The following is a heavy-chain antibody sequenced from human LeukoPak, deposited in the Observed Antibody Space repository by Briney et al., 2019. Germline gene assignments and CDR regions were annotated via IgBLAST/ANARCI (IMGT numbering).Heavy chain of an antibody. J-gene: IGHJ4*02. V-gene: IGHV1-69*13. CDR3: ARGRRRDGYNFGPYYFDY. Sequence: SVQVSCKASGGSFSSYGISWVRQAPGQGLEWMGGIIPMFGTANYAQQFQGRVTITADESTSTAYMELSSLRSEDTAVYYCARGRRRDGYNFGPYYFDYWGQGTLVTVSS. D-gene: IGHD5-24*01. CDR1: GGSFSSYG. CDR2: IIPMFGTA.